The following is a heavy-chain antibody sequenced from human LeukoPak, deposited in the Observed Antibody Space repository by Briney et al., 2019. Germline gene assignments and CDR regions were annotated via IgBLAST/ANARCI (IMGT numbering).Heavy chain of an antibody. J-gene: IGHJ4*02. D-gene: IGHD6-19*01. CDR2: IRSLFYGGTT. Sequence: PGGSLRLSCTASGFTFGDYAMTWVRQAPGKGLEWVGFIRSLFYGGTTEYAASVRGRFTISRDDSKSIAYLQMDSLKTEDTAVYYCTREGSGWYLDYWGQGILVTVSS. V-gene: IGHV3-49*04. CDR3: TREGSGWYLDY. CDR1: GFTFGDYA.